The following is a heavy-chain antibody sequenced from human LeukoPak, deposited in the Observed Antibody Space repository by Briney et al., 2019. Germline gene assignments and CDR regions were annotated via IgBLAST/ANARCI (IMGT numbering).Heavy chain of an antibody. CDR1: GFIFSNYA. Sequence: GGSLRLSCAASGFIFSNYAMSWVRQAPGKGLEWVSAIDSTGAYTWYADSVKGRFPISKDSSKTILYLQMNSLRAEDAAVYFCAKGSAAGRPYYFDYWGQGTLVTVSS. D-gene: IGHD6-25*01. CDR2: IDSTGAYT. V-gene: IGHV3-23*01. J-gene: IGHJ4*02. CDR3: AKGSAAGRPYYFDY.